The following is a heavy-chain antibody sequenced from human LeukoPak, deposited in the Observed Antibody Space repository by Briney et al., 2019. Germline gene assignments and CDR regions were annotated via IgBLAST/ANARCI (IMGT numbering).Heavy chain of an antibody. CDR1: GYTFTSYG. J-gene: IGHJ4*02. D-gene: IGHD3-10*01. CDR3: ATEPFMVRGVIRDY. V-gene: IGHV1-18*01. Sequence: GASVKVSCKASGYTFTSYGISWVRQAPGQGLEWMGWISSYNGNTNYAQKLQGRVTMTTDTSASTAYMELSSLRSEDTAVYYCATEPFMVRGVIRDYWGQGTLVTVSS. CDR2: ISSYNGNT.